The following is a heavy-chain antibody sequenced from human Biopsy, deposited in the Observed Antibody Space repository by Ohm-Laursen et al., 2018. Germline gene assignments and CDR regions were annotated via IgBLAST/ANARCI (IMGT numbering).Heavy chain of an antibody. CDR3: ARAGTAINGNSLGFDP. D-gene: IGHD1-20*01. CDR2: IYYTGST. V-gene: IGHV4-59*01. Sequence: SETLSLTCTVSGGSISSYYWSWIRQPPGKGLEWIGYIYYTGSTNYSPSLKSRVTILLDTSKNQFSLKLSSVTVADTAMYYCARAGTAINGNSLGFDPWGQGTLVTVSS. CDR1: GGSISSYY. J-gene: IGHJ5*02.